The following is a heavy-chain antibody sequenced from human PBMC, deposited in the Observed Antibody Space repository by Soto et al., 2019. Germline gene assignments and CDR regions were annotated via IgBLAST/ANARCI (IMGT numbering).Heavy chain of an antibody. CDR1: GFTFTSSA. CDR2: IVVGSGNT. V-gene: IGHV1-58*02. CDR3: AADQNYDGSGSWDMDV. J-gene: IGHJ6*02. Sequence: ASVKVSCKASGFTFTSSAMRWVRQARGQRLEWIGWIVVGSGNTNYAQKIQERVTITMDMSTSTAYMELSSLRSEDTAVEYFAADQNYDGSGSWDMDVWGQGTTVTVSS. D-gene: IGHD3-10*01.